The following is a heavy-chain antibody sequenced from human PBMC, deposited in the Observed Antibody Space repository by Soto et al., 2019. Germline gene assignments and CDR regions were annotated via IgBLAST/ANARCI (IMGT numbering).Heavy chain of an antibody. Sequence: ELQLVQSGGGLVKTGGSLRLSCADSGFSFSIYTMNWVRQAPGKGLEWVSSIDSSSSTIYYADSVKGRFTISRDNAKNSLYLQMNSLRFEDTAIYYCASARVVTPSPQIYWCQGTQVTVSS. D-gene: IGHD2-21*02. CDR2: IDSSSSTI. J-gene: IGHJ4*02. V-gene: IGHV3-21*01. CDR1: GFSFSIYT. CDR3: ASARVVTPSPQIY.